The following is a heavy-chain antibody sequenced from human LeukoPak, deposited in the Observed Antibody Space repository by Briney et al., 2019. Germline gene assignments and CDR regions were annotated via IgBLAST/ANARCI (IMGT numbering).Heavy chain of an antibody. CDR2: ISGSSDDI. J-gene: IGHJ4*02. Sequence: GGSLRLSCAASGFIFRNDFMSWVRQAPGKGLEWVSAISGSSDDISYADSVRGRFTISRGNSKNTLYLQMNSLRAEDTAVYYCARDQPGSGWFNWGQGTLVTVSS. D-gene: IGHD6-19*01. CDR3: ARDQPGSGWFN. CDR1: GFIFRNDF. V-gene: IGHV3-23*01.